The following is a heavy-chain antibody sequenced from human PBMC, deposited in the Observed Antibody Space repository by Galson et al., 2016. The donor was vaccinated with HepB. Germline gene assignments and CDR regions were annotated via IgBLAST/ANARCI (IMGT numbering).Heavy chain of an antibody. V-gene: IGHV3-15*01. CDR1: GLTFSHTW. Sequence: SLRLSCAVSGLTFSHTWMSWVRQAPGRGLEWVGRIKSKIDGGKTDYAAPVKDRFTISRDDSENTVYLEMNSLKTEDTAVYFCTTRDPSYDYKWGSYHYRNFALGGRGPLVTVSS. CDR3: TTRDPSYDYKWGSYHYRNFAL. J-gene: IGHJ2*01. D-gene: IGHD3-16*02. CDR2: IKSKIDGGKT.